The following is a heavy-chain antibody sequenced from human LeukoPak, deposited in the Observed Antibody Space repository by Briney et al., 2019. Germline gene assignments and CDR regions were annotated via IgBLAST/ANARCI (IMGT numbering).Heavy chain of an antibody. V-gene: IGHV4-34*01. CDR1: GGSVRGYY. CDR2: INHSGST. D-gene: IGHD6-13*01. Sequence: SETLSLTRDVYGGSVRGYYWSWIRQPPGKGLEWTGEINHSGSTNYNPSLKSRVTIAVDTSKNQFSLKLSSVTAADTAVYYCARGPGSWYKNWFDPWGQGTLVTVSS. CDR3: ARGPGSWYKNWFDP. J-gene: IGHJ5*02.